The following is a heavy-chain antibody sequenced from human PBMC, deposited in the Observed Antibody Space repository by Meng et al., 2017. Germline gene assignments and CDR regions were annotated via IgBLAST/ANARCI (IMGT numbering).Heavy chain of an antibody. Sequence: ASVKVSCKASGYTFTSYAMHWVRQAPGQRLEWMGWINAGNGNTKYSQKFQGRVTITRDTSASTAYMELSSLRSEDTAVYYCARSGVDIVATTWDYWGQGTPVTVSS. CDR3: ARSGVDIVATTWDY. CDR2: INAGNGNT. D-gene: IGHD5-12*01. J-gene: IGHJ4*02. V-gene: IGHV1-3*01. CDR1: GYTFTSYA.